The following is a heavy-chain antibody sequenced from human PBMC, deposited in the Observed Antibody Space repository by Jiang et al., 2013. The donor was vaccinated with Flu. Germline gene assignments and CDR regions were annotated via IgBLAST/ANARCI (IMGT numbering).Heavy chain of an antibody. Sequence: LLKPSETLSLTCTVSGGSIRNYYWSWIRQSPGKALDWIGYIHPSGSTSYNPSLRSRVTFSLDTSKSQFSLRLTSVTAADTAVYYCARVSDTVTSRYYYGLDVWGQGTTVTVSS. J-gene: IGHJ6*02. D-gene: IGHD4-17*01. CDR1: GGSIRNYY. CDR2: IHPSGST. V-gene: IGHV4-59*01. CDR3: ARVSDTVTSRYYYGLDV.